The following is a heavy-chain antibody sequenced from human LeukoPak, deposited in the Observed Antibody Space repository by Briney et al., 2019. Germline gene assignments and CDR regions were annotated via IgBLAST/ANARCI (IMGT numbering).Heavy chain of an antibody. V-gene: IGHV3-23*01. Sequence: PGGSLRLSCAASGFTFSTYAMSWVRQAPGKGLEWVCAISAGGDATFYADSVKGRFTVSRDNPKNTLSLQMNSLRGDDTAIYYCADHFPYCGRGSCSYFGHWGQGTLVTVSS. J-gene: IGHJ4*02. D-gene: IGHD2-15*01. CDR1: GFTFSTYA. CDR2: ISAGGDAT. CDR3: ADHFPYCGRGSCSYFGH.